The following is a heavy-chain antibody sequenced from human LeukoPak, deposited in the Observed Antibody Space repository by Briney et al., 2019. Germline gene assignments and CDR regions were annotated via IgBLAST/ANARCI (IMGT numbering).Heavy chain of an antibody. J-gene: IGHJ2*01. CDR1: GYTFTGYY. D-gene: IGHD6-25*01. CDR3: ARDLPSAGPHWYFDL. CDR2: INPNSGGT. Sequence: GASVKVSCKASGYTFTGYYMHWVRQAPGQGLEWMGWINPNSGGTNYAHKFQGRVTMTRDTSISTPYMELSGLRSDDTAVYYCARDLPSAGPHWYFDLWGRGTLVTVSS. V-gene: IGHV1-2*02.